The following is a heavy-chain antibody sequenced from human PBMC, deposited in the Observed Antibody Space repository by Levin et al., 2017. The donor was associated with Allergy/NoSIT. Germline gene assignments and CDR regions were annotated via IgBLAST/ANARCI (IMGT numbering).Heavy chain of an antibody. Sequence: PGGSLRLSCTGSGFTFGDYAMSWVRQAPGKGLEWVGFIRNKAHGGTTEYAASVKGRLTISRDDSKSIAYLQMNSLKTEDTAVYVCARGGPPNYDYNWGSYRDGYFDYWGQGTLVTVSS. CDR3: ARGGPPNYDYNWGSYRDGYFDY. CDR2: IRNKAHGGTT. D-gene: IGHD3-16*02. V-gene: IGHV3-49*04. CDR1: GFTFGDYA. J-gene: IGHJ4*02.